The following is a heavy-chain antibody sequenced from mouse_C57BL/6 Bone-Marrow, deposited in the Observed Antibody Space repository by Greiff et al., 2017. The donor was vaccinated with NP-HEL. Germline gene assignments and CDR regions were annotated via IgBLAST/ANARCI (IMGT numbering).Heavy chain of an antibody. V-gene: IGHV1-80*01. CDR1: GYAFSSYW. CDR3: ARYYSSSYYFDF. Sequence: QVQLQQSGAELVKPGASVKISCKASGYAFSSYWMNWVKQRPGKGLEWIGQIYPGDGDTNYNGKFKGKATLTADKSSSTAYMQLSSLTSEDSAIYYCARYYSSSYYFDFWGRGTTLTVSS. J-gene: IGHJ2*01. D-gene: IGHD1-1*01. CDR2: IYPGDGDT.